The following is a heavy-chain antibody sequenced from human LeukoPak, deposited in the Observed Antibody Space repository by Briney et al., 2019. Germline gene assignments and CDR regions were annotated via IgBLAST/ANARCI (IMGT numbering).Heavy chain of an antibody. V-gene: IGHV1-2*06. D-gene: IGHD2-15*01. J-gene: IGHJ4*02. CDR2: INPNSGGT. Sequence: VASVKVSCKASGYTFTGYYMHWVRQAPGQGLEWMGRINPNSGGTNYAQKFQGRVTMTRDTSISTAYMELSRLRSDDTAVYYCARDWGTYCSGGSCYSDFYYFDYWGQGTLATVSS. CDR3: ARDWGTYCSGGSCYSDFYYFDY. CDR1: GYTFTGYY.